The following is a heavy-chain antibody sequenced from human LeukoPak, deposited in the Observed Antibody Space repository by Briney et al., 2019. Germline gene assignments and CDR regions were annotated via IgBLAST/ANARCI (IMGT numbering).Heavy chain of an antibody. CDR2: ISSDGSDK. Sequence: GKSLRLSCAAPGFTFSSYGMHWVRQAPGKGLEWVAVISSDGSDKYYADSVKGRFTISRDNSKNTMYLQMNSLRDEDTAVYYCAKGSATTVVTIDYWGQGTLVTVSS. CDR1: GFTFSSYG. J-gene: IGHJ4*02. V-gene: IGHV3-30*18. CDR3: AKGSATTVVTIDY. D-gene: IGHD4-23*01.